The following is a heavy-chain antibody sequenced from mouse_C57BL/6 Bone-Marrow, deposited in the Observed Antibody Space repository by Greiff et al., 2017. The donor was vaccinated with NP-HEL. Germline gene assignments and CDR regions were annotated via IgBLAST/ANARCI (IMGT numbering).Heavy chain of an antibody. V-gene: IGHV5-6*01. CDR1: GFTFSSYG. CDR2: ISSGGSYT. CDR3: ASPYDYDVAWFAY. D-gene: IGHD2-4*01. J-gene: IGHJ3*01. Sequence: EVMLVESGGDLEKPGGSLKLSCAASGFTFSSYGMSWVRQTPDKRLEWVATISSGGSYTYYPDSVKGRFTISRDNAKNTLYLQMSSLKSEDTAMYYCASPYDYDVAWFAYWGQGTLVTVSA.